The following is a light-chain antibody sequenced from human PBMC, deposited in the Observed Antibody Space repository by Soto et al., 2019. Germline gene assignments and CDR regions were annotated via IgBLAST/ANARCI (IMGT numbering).Light chain of an antibody. Sequence: FVVTQSPDTLSLSPGETATLSCRASQSVSSSVAWYQHKPGQSPRLVVYSGYNRASGIPDRFSGSGSRTDFTLTISRLEPEDFAVYYCQQYGSSPRTFGQGTKVDIK. CDR1: QSVSSS. CDR2: SGY. V-gene: IGKV3-20*01. J-gene: IGKJ1*01. CDR3: QQYGSSPRT.